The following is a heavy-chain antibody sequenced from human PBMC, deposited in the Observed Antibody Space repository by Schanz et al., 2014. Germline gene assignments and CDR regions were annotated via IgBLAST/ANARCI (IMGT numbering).Heavy chain of an antibody. J-gene: IGHJ4*02. CDR3: AKDRGSGSPQYFDF. CDR1: GFTFSDSF. D-gene: IGHD1-1*01. V-gene: IGHV3-11*01. Sequence: QVLLVESGGGLVKPGGSLRLSCSASGFTFSDSFMSWIRQTPGKGLEWLSYISSSGNIIHYADSVKGRFTISRDNAKNSLYLQMNSLRAEDTAIYYCAKDRGSGSPQYFDFWGQGTLVTVSS. CDR2: ISSSGNII.